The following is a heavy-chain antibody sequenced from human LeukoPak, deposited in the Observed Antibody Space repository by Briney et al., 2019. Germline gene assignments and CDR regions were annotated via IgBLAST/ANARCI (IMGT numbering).Heavy chain of an antibody. Sequence: SETLSLTCAVYGGSFSDYYWTWIRQPPGKGLEWIGEITQIESINYNPSLKSRVTISVDTSKNQFSLKLSSVTAADTAVYYCARDGGAAARYYFDYWGQGTLVTVSS. CDR1: GGSFSDYY. J-gene: IGHJ4*02. V-gene: IGHV4-34*01. CDR2: ITQIESI. CDR3: ARDGGAAARYYFDY. D-gene: IGHD6-13*01.